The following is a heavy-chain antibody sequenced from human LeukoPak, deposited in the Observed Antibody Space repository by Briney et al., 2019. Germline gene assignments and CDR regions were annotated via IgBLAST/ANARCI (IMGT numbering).Heavy chain of an antibody. J-gene: IGHJ5*02. D-gene: IGHD2-2*01. V-gene: IGHV1-2*02. CDR3: ARGGWSLGYCSSSSCLDWFDP. Sequence: ASVKVSCKASRYTFTDYYMHWVRQAPGQGLEWMGWINPNSGGTNYAQKFQGRVTMTRDTSISTAYMELSRLRSDDTAVYYCARGGWSLGYCSSSSCLDWFDPWGQGTPVTVSS. CDR1: RYTFTDYY. CDR2: INPNSGGT.